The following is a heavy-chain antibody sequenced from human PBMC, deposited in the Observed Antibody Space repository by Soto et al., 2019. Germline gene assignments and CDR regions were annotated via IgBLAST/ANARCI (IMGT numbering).Heavy chain of an antibody. D-gene: IGHD1-26*01. CDR3: ARGDIRSIVGATTKNSIFDY. V-gene: IGHV6-1*01. Sequence: SQTLSLTCAISGDSVSSNSAAWNWIRQSPSRGLEWLGRTYYRSKWYNDYAVSVKSRITINPDTSKNQFSLQLNSVTPEDTAVYYCARGDIRSIVGATTKNSIFDYWGQGTLVTVSS. CDR1: GDSVSSNSAA. CDR2: TYYRSKWYN. J-gene: IGHJ4*02.